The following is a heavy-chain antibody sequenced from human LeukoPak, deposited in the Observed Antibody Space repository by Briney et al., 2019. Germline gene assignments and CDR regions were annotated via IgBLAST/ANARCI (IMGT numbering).Heavy chain of an antibody. D-gene: IGHD3-22*01. CDR2: IYYSGST. J-gene: IGHJ4*02. Sequence: SETLSLTCTVSGDSITTYYWSWIRQPPGKGLEWIGYIYYSGSTNYNPSLKSRVTISVDTSKNQFSLKLSSVTAADTAVYYCARAGYYDSTGYYPLDYWGQGTLVTVSS. V-gene: IGHV4-59*01. CDR3: ARAGYYDSTGYYPLDY. CDR1: GDSITTYY.